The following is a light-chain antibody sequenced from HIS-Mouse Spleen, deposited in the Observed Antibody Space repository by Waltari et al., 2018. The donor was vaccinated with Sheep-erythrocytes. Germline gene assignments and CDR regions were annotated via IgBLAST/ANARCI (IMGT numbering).Light chain of an antibody. J-gene: IGKJ1*01. CDR3: QQSYSTPRT. CDR1: QSISSY. Sequence: DIQRTQSPSSLSASVGDRVTITCRNSQSISSYLNWYQQKPGKAPKLLIYAASSLQSGVPSRFSGSGSGTDFTLTISSLQPEDFATYYCQQSYSTPRTFGQGTKVEIK. V-gene: IGKV1-39*01. CDR2: AAS.